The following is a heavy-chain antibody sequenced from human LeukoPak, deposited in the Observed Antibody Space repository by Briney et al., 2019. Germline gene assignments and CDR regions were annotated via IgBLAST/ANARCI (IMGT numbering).Heavy chain of an antibody. D-gene: IGHD6-13*01. V-gene: IGHV3-9*01. CDR3: ATVGDSRHPQFDY. CDR2: ISWNSGST. CDR1: GFTFDEYA. Sequence: GGSLRLSCAASGFTFDEYAMHWVRQAPGKGVEGVAGISWNSGSTDYGDSVKGGFTIYRENDKNSLYLQMNSLRPEDTALYYCATVGDSRHPQFDYWGQGTLVTVSS. J-gene: IGHJ4*02.